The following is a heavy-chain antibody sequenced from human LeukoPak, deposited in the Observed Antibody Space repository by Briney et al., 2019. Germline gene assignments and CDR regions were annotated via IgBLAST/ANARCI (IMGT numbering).Heavy chain of an antibody. CDR1: GFTFSRSW. V-gene: IGHV3-7*01. D-gene: IGHD5-18*01. CDR3: ARLDTAPFPGSGY. Sequence: GGSLRLSCTASGFTFSRSWMSCVRQAPGKGLECVASIKQDGRDIHYVASVKGRFIITRDNAQSSLFLQMNSLRAEATALYYCARLDTAPFPGSGYWGKGTMVTVSS. CDR2: IKQDGRDI. J-gene: IGHJ4*02.